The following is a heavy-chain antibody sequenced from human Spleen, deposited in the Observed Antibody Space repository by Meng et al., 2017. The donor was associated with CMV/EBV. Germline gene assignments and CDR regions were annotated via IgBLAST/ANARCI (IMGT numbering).Heavy chain of an antibody. D-gene: IGHD1-20*01. V-gene: IGHV3-11*04. CDR3: AKVTCTTYY. CDR2: ISSSGDSI. Sequence: GEFLKISCAASGFTFSDYYMSWIHQAPGKGLEWVSYISSSGDSISYADSVKGRFTTCRDNAKNSMYLQMNSLRAEDTAFYYCAKVTCTTYYWGQGTRVTVSS. J-gene: IGHJ4*02. CDR1: GFTFSDYY.